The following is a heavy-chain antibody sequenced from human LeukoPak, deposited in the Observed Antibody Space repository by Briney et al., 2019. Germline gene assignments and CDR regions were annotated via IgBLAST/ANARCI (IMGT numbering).Heavy chain of an antibody. Sequence: GGSLRLSCAASGFTFSSYGMHWVRQAPGKGLEWVAVISYDGSNKYYADSVKGRFTISRDNSKNTLYLQMNSLRAEDTAVYYCAKCLRNGSYCQYYFDYWGQGTLVTVSS. CDR3: AKCLRNGSYCQYYFDY. CDR2: ISYDGSNK. V-gene: IGHV3-30*18. D-gene: IGHD1-26*01. J-gene: IGHJ4*02. CDR1: GFTFSSYG.